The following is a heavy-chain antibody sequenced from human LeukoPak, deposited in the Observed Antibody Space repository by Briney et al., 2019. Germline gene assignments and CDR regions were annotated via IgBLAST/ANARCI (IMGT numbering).Heavy chain of an antibody. J-gene: IGHJ4*02. CDR2: IYTSGST. CDR1: GGSISSYY. D-gene: IGHD3-22*01. Sequence: PWETLSLTCTVSGGSISSYYWSWIRQPAGKGLEWFGRIYTSGSTNYNPSLKSRVTMSVDTSKNQFSLKLSSVTAADTAVYYCAGTALYYYDSSGYFDYWGQGTLVTVSS. V-gene: IGHV4-4*07. CDR3: AGTALYYYDSSGYFDY.